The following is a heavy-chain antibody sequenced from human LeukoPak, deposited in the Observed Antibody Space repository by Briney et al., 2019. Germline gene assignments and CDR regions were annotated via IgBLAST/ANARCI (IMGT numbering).Heavy chain of an antibody. Sequence: GSSVKVSCKASGGTFSSYTISWVRQAPGQGLEWMGRIIPILGIANYAQKFQGRVTITADKSTSTAYMELSSLRSEDTAVYYCARVIKSSSHCTNGVCYYFDYWGQGTLVTVSS. V-gene: IGHV1-69*02. CDR3: ARVIKSSSHCTNGVCYYFDY. CDR1: GGTFSSYT. J-gene: IGHJ4*02. D-gene: IGHD2-8*01. CDR2: IIPILGIA.